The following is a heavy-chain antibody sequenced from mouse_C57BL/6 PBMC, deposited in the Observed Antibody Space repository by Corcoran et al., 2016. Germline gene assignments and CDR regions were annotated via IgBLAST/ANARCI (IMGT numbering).Heavy chain of an antibody. Sequence: QVQLQQSGAELARPGASVKLSCKASGYTFTSYGISWVKQRTGQGLEWIGEIYPRSGNTYYNEKFKGKATLTADKSSSTAYMELRSLTSEDSAVYFCARERITTVVATNDWYFDVWGTGTTVTVSS. D-gene: IGHD1-1*01. V-gene: IGHV1-81*01. J-gene: IGHJ1*03. CDR1: GYTFTSYG. CDR2: IYPRSGNT. CDR3: ARERITTVVATNDWYFDV.